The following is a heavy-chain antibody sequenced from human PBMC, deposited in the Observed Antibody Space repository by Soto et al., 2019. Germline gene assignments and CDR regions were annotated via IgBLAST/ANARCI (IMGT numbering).Heavy chain of an antibody. CDR2: ISWNSGSI. J-gene: IGHJ4*02. D-gene: IGHD3-10*01. Sequence: EVQLVESGGGLVQPGRSLRLSCAASGFTFDDYAMHWVRQAPGKGLEWVSGISWNSGSIGYADSVKGRFTISRDNAKNSLYLQMNSLRAEDTALYYCAKGMYGSGSYSLDYWGQGTLVTVSS. CDR3: AKGMYGSGSYSLDY. CDR1: GFTFDDYA. V-gene: IGHV3-9*01.